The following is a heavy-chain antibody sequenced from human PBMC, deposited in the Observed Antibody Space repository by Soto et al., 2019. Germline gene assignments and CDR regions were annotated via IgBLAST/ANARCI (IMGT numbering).Heavy chain of an antibody. CDR3: ARGRAPDYDYWRGYGKYFDY. V-gene: IGHV1-8*01. D-gene: IGHD3-3*01. Sequence: GASVKVSCKASGYTFTSYDINWVRQATGQGLEWMGWMNPNSGNTGYAQKFQGRVTMTRNTSISTAYMELSSLRSEDTAVYYCARGRAPDYDYWRGYGKYFDYWGQEALVTVSS. CDR2: MNPNSGNT. J-gene: IGHJ4*02. CDR1: GYTFTSYD.